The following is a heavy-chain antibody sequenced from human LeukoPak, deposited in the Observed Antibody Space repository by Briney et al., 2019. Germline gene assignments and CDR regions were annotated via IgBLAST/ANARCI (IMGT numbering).Heavy chain of an antibody. J-gene: IGHJ4*02. CDR3: ARDAYCSGGSCRGTPSLFDY. CDR1: GGSISSSSYY. Sequence: SETLSLTCTVSGGSISSSSYYWGWIRQPPGKGLEWIGNIYYSGSTYYNPSLKSRVTISVDTSKNQFSLKLSSVTAADTAVYYCARDAYCSGGSCRGTPSLFDYWGQGTLVTVSS. D-gene: IGHD2-15*01. CDR2: IYYSGST. V-gene: IGHV4-39*07.